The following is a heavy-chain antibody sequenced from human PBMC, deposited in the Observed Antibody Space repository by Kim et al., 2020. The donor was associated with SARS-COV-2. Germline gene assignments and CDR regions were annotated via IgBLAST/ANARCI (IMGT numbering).Heavy chain of an antibody. CDR3: ARATCKADSCYGDY. J-gene: IGHJ4*02. CDR2: ISYTGNT. CDR1: GDSVSSDTSY. D-gene: IGHD2-15*01. V-gene: IGHV4-61*01. Sequence: SETLSLTCTVSGDSVSSDTSYWSWIRQPPGEGLEWIGDISYTGNTNYSPSVKSRVTMSVDTSQNQFSLKLNSVTAADTAVYYCARATCKADSCYGDYWGQGTLVTVSS.